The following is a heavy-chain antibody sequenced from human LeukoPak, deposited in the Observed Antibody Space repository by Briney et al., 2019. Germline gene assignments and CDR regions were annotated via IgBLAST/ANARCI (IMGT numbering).Heavy chain of an antibody. D-gene: IGHD3-10*01. Sequence: GGSLRLSCVASGFSFTSSHMTWVRQAPGKGLEWVSSISSSSSYIYYADSVKGRFTISRDNAKNSLYLQMNSLRAEDTAVYYCARVFDSGSQAYFYYMDVWGKGTTVIISS. CDR2: ISSSSSYI. CDR3: ARVFDSGSQAYFYYMDV. J-gene: IGHJ6*03. CDR1: GFSFTSSH. V-gene: IGHV3-21*04.